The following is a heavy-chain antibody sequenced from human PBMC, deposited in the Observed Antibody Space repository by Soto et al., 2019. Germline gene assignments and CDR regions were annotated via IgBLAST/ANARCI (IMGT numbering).Heavy chain of an antibody. J-gene: IGHJ5*02. CDR3: ARPGRVVAAARFDP. D-gene: IGHD5-12*01. CDR1: GGSLSSSSYY. V-gene: IGHV4-39*01. CDR2: IYYSGST. Sequence: QLQLQESGPGLVKPSETLSLTCTVSGGSLSSSSYYWGWIRQPPGKGLEWIGSIYYSGSTYYNPSLQRRVTISVDTSKNPVPLKLCSATAADTAVYYCARPGRVVAAARFDPGGQGTRVTVSS.